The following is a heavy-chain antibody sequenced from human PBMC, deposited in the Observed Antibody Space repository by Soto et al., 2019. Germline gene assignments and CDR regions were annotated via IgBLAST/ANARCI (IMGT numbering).Heavy chain of an antibody. D-gene: IGHD3-10*01. CDR3: ATSLWFGTQVEL. J-gene: IGHJ5*02. CDR2: ISRSGTT. Sequence: QVQLRQWGAGLLKPSETLSLSCAVYGGYFNDNYYTWFRQPPGKGLEWIGEISRSGTTKYIPSLRSRASISLDTAKFQVSLKVTSVTAADTAVYYCATSLWFGTQVELWGQGALVTGSS. CDR1: GGYFNDNY. V-gene: IGHV4-34*01.